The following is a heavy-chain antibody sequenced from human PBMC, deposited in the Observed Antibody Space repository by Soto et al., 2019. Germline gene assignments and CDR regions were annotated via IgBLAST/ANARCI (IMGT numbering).Heavy chain of an antibody. CDR3: ARIFGAYDYFDF. Sequence: GGSLRLSCAASGFTFSNFAMSWVRQAPGKGLEWVSSIGGGSEKIYYSDSVKGRFTISRDNSKNTLYLQMNSLRAEDTALFFCARIFGAYDYFDFWGQGTPVTVSS. J-gene: IGHJ4*02. D-gene: IGHD3-3*01. CDR1: GFTFSNFA. V-gene: IGHV3-23*01. CDR2: IGGGSEKI.